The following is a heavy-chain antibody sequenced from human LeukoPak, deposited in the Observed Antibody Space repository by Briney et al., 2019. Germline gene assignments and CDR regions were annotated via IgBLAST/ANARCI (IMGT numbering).Heavy chain of an antibody. CDR2: ISYDGSNK. V-gene: IGHV3-30*18. J-gene: IGHJ4*02. CDR3: AKDFGCSSTSCYPYFDY. D-gene: IGHD2-2*01. CDR1: GFTFSSYG. Sequence: GGSLRLSCAASGFTFSSYGMHCVRQAPGKGLEWVAVISYDGSNKYYADSVKGRFTISRDNSKNTLYLQMNSLRAEDTAVYYCAKDFGCSSTSCYPYFDYWGQGTLVTVSS.